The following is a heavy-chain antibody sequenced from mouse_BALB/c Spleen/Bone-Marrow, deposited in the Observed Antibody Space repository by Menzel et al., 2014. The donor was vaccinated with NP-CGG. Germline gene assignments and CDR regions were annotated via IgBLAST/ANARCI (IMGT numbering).Heavy chain of an antibody. D-gene: IGHD2-14*01. CDR1: GFNIKDTY. Sequence: VQLKESGAELVKPGASVKLSCTASGFNIKDTYMHWVKQRPEQGLEWIGRIDPANGNTKYDPKFQGKATITADTSSNTAYLQLSSLTXEDTAXYYCAXYXRYDRXXAXWGQGTLVTVSA. V-gene: IGHV14-3*02. J-gene: IGHJ3*01. CDR3: AXYXRYDRXXAX. CDR2: IDPANGNT.